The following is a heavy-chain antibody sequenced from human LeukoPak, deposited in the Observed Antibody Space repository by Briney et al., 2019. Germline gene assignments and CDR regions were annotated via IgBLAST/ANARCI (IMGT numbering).Heavy chain of an antibody. CDR3: AGGEYYYDSSGYYEGDY. CDR2: INPHSGGT. CDR1: GYTFTGYY. J-gene: IGHJ4*02. D-gene: IGHD3-22*01. Sequence: ASVKVSCKASGYTFTGYYMHWVRKAPGQGLEWMGRINPHSGGTNYAQKFQGRVTMTRDTSISTAYMELGGLRSDGRAVYYCAGGEYYYDSSGYYEGDYWGQGTLVTVSS. V-gene: IGHV1-2*06.